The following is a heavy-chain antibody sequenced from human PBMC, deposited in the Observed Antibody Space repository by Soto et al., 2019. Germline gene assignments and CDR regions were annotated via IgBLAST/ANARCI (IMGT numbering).Heavy chain of an antibody. CDR2: IIPMFGIA. Sequence: QVQLVQSGAEVKKPGSSVKVSCKASGGTFSSYAITWVRQAPGQGLEWMGGIIPMFGIANYAQTFQGRVTITADESTSTAYMELSGLRSEDTAVYYCARVTVNYYHSNGYYLGGLDYWGQGTLVTVSS. D-gene: IGHD3-22*01. J-gene: IGHJ4*02. CDR3: ARVTVNYYHSNGYYLGGLDY. CDR1: GGTFSSYA. V-gene: IGHV1-69*01.